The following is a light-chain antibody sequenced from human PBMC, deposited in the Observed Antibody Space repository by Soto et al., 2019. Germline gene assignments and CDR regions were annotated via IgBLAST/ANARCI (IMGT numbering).Light chain of an antibody. CDR2: AAS. V-gene: IGKV1-27*01. CDR3: QKYNSAPDT. Sequence: DIQMTQSPSSLSASVGDRVTITCRSSQGISSYLAWYQQKPGQVPKVLIYAASTWHSGVPSRFSGSGSGTESTLTISNVQPGDVAEYYSQKYNSAPDTFGQGTKVEIK. J-gene: IGKJ1*01. CDR1: QGISSY.